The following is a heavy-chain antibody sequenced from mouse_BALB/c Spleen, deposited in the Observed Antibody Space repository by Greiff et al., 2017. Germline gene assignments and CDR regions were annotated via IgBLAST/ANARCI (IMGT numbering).Heavy chain of an antibody. CDR1: GYTFTDYA. Sequence: VKLQQSGAELVRPGVSVKISCKGSGYTFTDYAMHWVKQSHAKSLEWIGVISTYYGDASYNQKFKGKATMTVDKSSSTAYMELARLTSEDSAIYYCARNYAMDYWGQGTSVTVSS. CDR3: ARNYAMDY. CDR2: ISTYYGDA. V-gene: IGHV1S137*01. J-gene: IGHJ4*01.